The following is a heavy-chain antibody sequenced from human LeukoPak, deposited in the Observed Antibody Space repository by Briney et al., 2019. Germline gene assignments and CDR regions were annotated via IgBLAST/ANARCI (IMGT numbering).Heavy chain of an antibody. CDR3: AKGYCRGISCYSDY. CDR2: ISGSGGST. V-gene: IGHV3-23*01. CDR1: GFTFSSYA. J-gene: IGHJ4*02. Sequence: PGGSLRLSCAASGFTFSSYAMSWVRQAPGKGLEWVSGISGSGGSTYYADSVKGRFTISGDNSKNTLYLQMNSLRAEDTAVYYCAKGYCRGISCYSDYWGQGTLVTVSS. D-gene: IGHD2-2*02.